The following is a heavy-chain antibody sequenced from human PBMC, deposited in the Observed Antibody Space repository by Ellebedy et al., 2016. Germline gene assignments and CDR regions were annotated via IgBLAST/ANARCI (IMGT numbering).Heavy chain of an antibody. J-gene: IGHJ4*02. D-gene: IGHD2-2*02. CDR3: AREPNIVVVPAAILDY. CDR2: INPSGGST. V-gene: IGHV1-46*01. Sequence: ASVKVSCXASGYTFTSYYMHWVRQAPGQELEWMGIINPSGGSTSYAQKFQGRVTMTRDTSTSTVYMELSSLRSEDTAVYYCAREPNIVVVPAAILDYWGQGTLVSVSS. CDR1: GYTFTSYY.